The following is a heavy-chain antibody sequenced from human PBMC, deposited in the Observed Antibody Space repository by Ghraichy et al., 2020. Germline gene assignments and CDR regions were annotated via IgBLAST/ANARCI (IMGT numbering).Heavy chain of an antibody. CDR1: GFTFSRYG. Sequence: GASLRLSCAASGFTFSRYGMHWVRQAPGKGLEWIATILYDGSNKYYTDSVKGRFTISRDNTKNTLYLQMNSLRAEDTAVYYCAKRGDGGSYAYFEYWGQGTLVTVSS. CDR2: ILYDGSNK. D-gene: IGHD3-16*01. V-gene: IGHV3-30*18. J-gene: IGHJ4*02. CDR3: AKRGDGGSYAYFEY.